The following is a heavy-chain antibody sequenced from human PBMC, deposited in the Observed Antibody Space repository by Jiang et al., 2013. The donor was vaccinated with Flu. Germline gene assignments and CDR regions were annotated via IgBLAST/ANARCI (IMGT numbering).Heavy chain of an antibody. Sequence: SSYAISWVRQAPGQGLEWMGGIIPIFGTANYAQKFQGRVTITADESTSTAYMELSSLRSEDTAVYYCARRIAVGGPNAGDWFDPWGQGTLVTVSS. CDR1: SSYA. J-gene: IGHJ5*02. D-gene: IGHD6-19*01. V-gene: IGHV1-69*01. CDR3: ARRIAVGGPNAGDWFDP. CDR2: IIPIFGTA.